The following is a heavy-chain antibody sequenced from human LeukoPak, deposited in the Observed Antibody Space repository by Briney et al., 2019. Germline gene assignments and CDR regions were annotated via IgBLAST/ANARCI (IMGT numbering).Heavy chain of an antibody. V-gene: IGHV3-20*04. CDR1: GFTFDDYG. Sequence: PGGSLRLSCAASGFTFDDYGMSWVRQAPGKGLEWVSGINWNGGSTGYADSVKGRFTISGDNAKNSLYLQTNSLRAEDTALYYCARSSVLYYYYYMDVWGKGTTVTVSS. CDR3: ARSSVLYYYYYMDV. CDR2: INWNGGST. J-gene: IGHJ6*03.